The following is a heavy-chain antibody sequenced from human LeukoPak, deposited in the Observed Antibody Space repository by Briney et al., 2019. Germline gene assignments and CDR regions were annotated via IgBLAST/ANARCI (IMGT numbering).Heavy chain of an antibody. CDR2: INPNTGNP. CDR1: GYTFTTYV. CDR3: GRAYQPLGGLSFPDQ. Sequence: ASVKVSCKASGYTFTTYVLNWVRQAPGQGLEWMGWINPNTGNPTYAQGFTGRFVFSLDTSVSTAYLQISSLKAEDTAVYYCGRAYQPLGGLSFPDQWGQGTLVTVSS. D-gene: IGHD3-16*02. V-gene: IGHV7-4-1*02. J-gene: IGHJ5*02.